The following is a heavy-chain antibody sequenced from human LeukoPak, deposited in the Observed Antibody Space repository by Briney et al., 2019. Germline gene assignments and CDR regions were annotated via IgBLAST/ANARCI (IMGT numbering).Heavy chain of an antibody. D-gene: IGHD3-10*01. Sequence: SETPSLTCAVYGGSFSGYYWSWIRQPPGKGLEWIGEINHSGSTNYNPSLKSRVTISVDTSKNQFSLKLSSVTAADTAVYYCASVDYGSGSYPDWGQGTLVTVSS. V-gene: IGHV4-34*01. J-gene: IGHJ4*02. CDR3: ASVDYGSGSYPD. CDR2: INHSGST. CDR1: GGSFSGYY.